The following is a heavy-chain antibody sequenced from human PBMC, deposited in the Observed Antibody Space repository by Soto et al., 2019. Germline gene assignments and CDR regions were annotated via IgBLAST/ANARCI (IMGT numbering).Heavy chain of an antibody. CDR1: GGRFSTYA. J-gene: IGHJ6*02. CDR3: ARGGKERFRGSGMDV. Sequence: ASVKVSCKASGGRFSTYAFNWMRQAPGQGLEWLGGIITFFGAAMYAQKFQGRVTITADELTTTAYMELSGLRSEDTAVYYCARGGKERFRGSGMDVWGQGTTVTVSS. CDR2: IITFFGAA. V-gene: IGHV1-69*13. D-gene: IGHD1-1*01.